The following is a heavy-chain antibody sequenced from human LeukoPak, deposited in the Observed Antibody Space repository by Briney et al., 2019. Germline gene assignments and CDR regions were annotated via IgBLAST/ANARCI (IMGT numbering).Heavy chain of an antibody. D-gene: IGHD2-8*01. V-gene: IGHV1-18*01. Sequence: ASVKVSCKASGYNFTRHGISWVRQAPGQGPEWMGWISGYYGDASYSEKFSHRSPLSIYRATTTVQMELRIRSYDDTAHSYYAREGTFLACYHWGQGTLVTVSS. J-gene: IGHJ5*02. CDR1: GYNFTRHG. CDR2: ISGYYGDA. CDR3: AREGTFLACYH.